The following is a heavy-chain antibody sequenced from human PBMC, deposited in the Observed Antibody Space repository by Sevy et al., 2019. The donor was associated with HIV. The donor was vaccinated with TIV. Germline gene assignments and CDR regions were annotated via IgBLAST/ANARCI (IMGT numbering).Heavy chain of an antibody. V-gene: IGHV3-7*01. CDR2: INQNGSEI. CDR1: GLTFSNYW. J-gene: IGHJ6*02. Sequence: GGSLRLSCVVSGLTFSNYWMSWVRQAPGKGLEWVANINQNGSEIYSVNSVKGRFTFSRDNAKNSVYLQMNSLRAEDTAVYYCANNSAYGMDAWGQGTTVTVSS. CDR3: ANNSAYGMDA. D-gene: IGHD6-19*01.